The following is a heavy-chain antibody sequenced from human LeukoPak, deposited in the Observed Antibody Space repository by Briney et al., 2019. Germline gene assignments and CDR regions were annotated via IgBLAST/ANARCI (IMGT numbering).Heavy chain of an antibody. J-gene: IGHJ5*02. V-gene: IGHV4-34*01. D-gene: IGHD3-10*01. Sequence: ASETLSLTCAVYGGSFSGYYWSWIRQPPGKGLEWIGEINQSGSTNYNPSLKSRVTISVDTSKNQFSLKLSSVTAADTAVYYCARGRIFDPWGQGTLVTVSS. CDR1: GGSFSGYY. CDR3: ARGRIFDP. CDR2: INQSGST.